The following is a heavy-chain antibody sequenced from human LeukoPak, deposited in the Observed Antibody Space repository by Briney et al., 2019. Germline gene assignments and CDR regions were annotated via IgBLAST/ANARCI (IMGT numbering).Heavy chain of an antibody. CDR3: ARDLYYYDSRRDAFDI. V-gene: IGHV4-4*07. CDR1: GGSISTYY. CDR2: IYTSGST. Sequence: SETLSLTCTVSGGSISTYYRSWIRQPAGKGLEWIGRIYTSGSTTYNPSLKSRVTMSVDTSKNQFSLNLNSVTAADTAVYYCARDLYYYDSRRDAFDIWGQGTMVTVSS. D-gene: IGHD3-22*01. J-gene: IGHJ3*02.